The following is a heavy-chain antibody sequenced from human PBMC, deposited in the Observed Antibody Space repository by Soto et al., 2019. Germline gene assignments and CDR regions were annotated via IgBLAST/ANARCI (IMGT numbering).Heavy chain of an antibody. D-gene: IGHD5-12*01. CDR2: ISSDGSTT. Sequence: VGSMRLSCAGSGIAFSRYWRHWVRHAPGEGLVWVSRISSDGSTTTYADSVKGRFIISRDHAKNTLYLQMSSLRAEDTAVYYCARESSGYSSYFDYWGQGTLVTVSS. J-gene: IGHJ4*02. V-gene: IGHV3-74*01. CDR1: GIAFSRYW. CDR3: ARESSGYSSYFDY.